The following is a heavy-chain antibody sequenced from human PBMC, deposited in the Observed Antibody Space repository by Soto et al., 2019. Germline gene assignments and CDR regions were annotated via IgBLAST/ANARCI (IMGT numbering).Heavy chain of an antibody. J-gene: IGHJ5*02. D-gene: IGHD1-20*01. CDR3: ARDHTNHNWNASTNWFDP. CDR2: IIPIFGTA. Sequence: QVQLVQSGAEVKKPGSSVKVSCKASGGTFSSYAISWVRQAPGQGLEWMGGIIPIFGTANYAQKFQGRVTITATESTSTAYMELRSQRSEDTAVYYCARDHTNHNWNASTNWFDPWGQGTLVTVSS. V-gene: IGHV1-69*12. CDR1: GGTFSSYA.